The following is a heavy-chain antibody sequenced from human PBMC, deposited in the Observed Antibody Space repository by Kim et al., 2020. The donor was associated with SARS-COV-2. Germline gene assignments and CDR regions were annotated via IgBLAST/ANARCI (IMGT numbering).Heavy chain of an antibody. V-gene: IGHV3-11*04. D-gene: IGHD2-2*01. CDR1: GFTFSDYY. Sequence: GGSLRLSCAASGFTFSDYYMSWIRQAPGKGLEWVSYISSSGSTIYYADSVKGRFTISRDNAKNSLYLQMNSLRAEDTAVYYCARVPLRKLPYCSSTSCYGASYYYGMDVWGQGTTVTVSS. CDR2: ISSSGSTI. J-gene: IGHJ6*02. CDR3: ARVPLRKLPYCSSTSCYGASYYYGMDV.